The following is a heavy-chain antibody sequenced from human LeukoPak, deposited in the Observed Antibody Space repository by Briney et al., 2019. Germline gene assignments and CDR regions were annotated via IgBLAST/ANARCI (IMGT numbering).Heavy chain of an antibody. Sequence: GGSLRLSCAASGFTFSNAWMSWVRQAPGKGLEWVGRIKSKTDGRTTDYAAPVKGRFTISRDDSKNTLYLQMNSLKTEDTAVYYCTTDRKYYYDSSVYYSRFDYWGQGTLVTVSS. CDR3: TTDRKYYYDSSVYYSRFDY. CDR1: GFTFSNAW. V-gene: IGHV3-15*01. J-gene: IGHJ4*02. D-gene: IGHD3-22*01. CDR2: IKSKTDGRTT.